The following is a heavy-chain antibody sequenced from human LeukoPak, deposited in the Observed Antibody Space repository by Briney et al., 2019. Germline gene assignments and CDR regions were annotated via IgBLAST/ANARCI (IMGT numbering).Heavy chain of an antibody. CDR2: ISSSSSYI. CDR3: ARDRFGGADYYYGMDV. V-gene: IGHV3-21*01. Sequence: GGALRLACAASGFTFSSYSMNWVRQAPGKGLEWVSSISSSSSYIYYADSVKGRFTISRDNAKNSLYLQMNSLRAEDTAVYYCARDRFGGADYYYGMDVWGQGTTVTVSS. D-gene: IGHD3-16*01. CDR1: GFTFSSYS. J-gene: IGHJ6*02.